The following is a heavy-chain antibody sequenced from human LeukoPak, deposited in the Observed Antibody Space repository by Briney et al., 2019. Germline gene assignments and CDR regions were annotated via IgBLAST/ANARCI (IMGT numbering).Heavy chain of an antibody. V-gene: IGHV3-23*01. D-gene: IGHD1-26*01. CDR3: AIHSGSYYGFDY. CDR2: ISGSGGST. CDR1: GFTFSTYA. Sequence: PGRSLRLSCAASGFTFSTYAMSWVRQAPGKGLEWVSAISGSGGSTFYADSVKGRFTISRDNSKNTLYLQVNSLRAEDTAVYYCAIHSGSYYGFDYWGQGTLVTVSS. J-gene: IGHJ4*02.